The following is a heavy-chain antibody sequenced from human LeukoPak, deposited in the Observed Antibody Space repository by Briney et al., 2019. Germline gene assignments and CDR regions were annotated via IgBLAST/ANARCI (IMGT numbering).Heavy chain of an antibody. V-gene: IGHV4-31*03. D-gene: IGHD3-3*01. CDR3: ARCLTAHGTIPALEL. J-gene: IGHJ4*02. Sequence: SETLSLTCTVSGGSISSGGYYWSWIRQHPGKGLEWIGYIYYSGSTYYNPSLKSRVTISVDTSKNQFSLKLSSVTAADTAVYYCARCLTAHGTIPALELWGQGTLVTVSS. CDR2: IYYSGST. CDR1: GGSISSGGYY.